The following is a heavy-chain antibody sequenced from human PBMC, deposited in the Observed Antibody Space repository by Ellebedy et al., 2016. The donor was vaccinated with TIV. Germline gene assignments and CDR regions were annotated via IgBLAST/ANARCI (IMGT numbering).Heavy chain of an antibody. D-gene: IGHD4-17*01. CDR3: ATDPDGVYGDTTAY. Sequence: GGSLRLSCAVSGFTVSSKYMIWVRQAPGKGLEWLSLIYTVGDTYYVDSVKCRFTVIRDNSENTLFLQMNSLRAEDTAVYYCATDPDGVYGDTTAYWGRGTLVTVSS. CDR1: GFTVSSKY. J-gene: IGHJ4*02. V-gene: IGHV3-53*01. CDR2: IYTVGDT.